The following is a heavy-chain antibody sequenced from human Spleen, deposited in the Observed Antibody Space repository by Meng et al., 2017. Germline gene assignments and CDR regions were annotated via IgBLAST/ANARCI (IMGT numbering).Heavy chain of an antibody. Sequence: QVQVVQSGAEGKKPGASVKVSCKASGYTFTSYAIHWVRQAPGQRLEWMGWINTGNGNTKYPQKFQGRVTITRDTSASTAYMELSSLRSEDTAVYYCARGNILLWFGEDLNYWGQGTLVTVSS. V-gene: IGHV1-3*04. CDR3: ARGNILLWFGEDLNY. CDR2: INTGNGNT. J-gene: IGHJ4*02. D-gene: IGHD3-10*01. CDR1: GYTFTSYA.